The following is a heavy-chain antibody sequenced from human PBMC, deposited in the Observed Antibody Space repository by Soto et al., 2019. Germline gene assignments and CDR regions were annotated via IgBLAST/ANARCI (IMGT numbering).Heavy chain of an antibody. D-gene: IGHD3-16*01. Sequence: PGGSLRLSCAASGFTFSSYSLHWVRQAPGKGLEWVAVISSDGSTTYYADSVKGRFTVSRDNSRNTLYLQMNSLRTVDTAVYYGAGGGGSLNPGFDLWGQGTLVTVSS. J-gene: IGHJ4*02. V-gene: IGHV3-30*04. CDR2: ISSDGSTT. CDR3: AGGGGSLNPGFDL. CDR1: GFTFSSYS.